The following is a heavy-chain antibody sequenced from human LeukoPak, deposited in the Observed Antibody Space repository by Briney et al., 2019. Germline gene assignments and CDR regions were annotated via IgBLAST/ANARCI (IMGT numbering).Heavy chain of an antibody. D-gene: IGHD6-6*01. J-gene: IGHJ4*02. Sequence: SETLSLTCAVYGGSFSGYYWSWIRQPPGKGLEWIGEINHSGSTNYNPSLKSRVTISVDTSKNQFSLKLSSVTAADTAVYYCASLRSSSGVDYWGQGILVTVSS. CDR3: ASLRSSSGVDY. CDR2: INHSGST. V-gene: IGHV4-34*01. CDR1: GGSFSGYY.